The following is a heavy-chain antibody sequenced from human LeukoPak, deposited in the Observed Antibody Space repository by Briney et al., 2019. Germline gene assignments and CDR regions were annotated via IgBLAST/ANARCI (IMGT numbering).Heavy chain of an antibody. CDR1: GAAFTKYG. Sequence: PGGSLRLSCAASGAAFTKYGMKWVRQAAGAGLECISGISRSGDITHYADSVKGRFTISRDNVQNTLYLQMNSLRADDTALYYCATEGFYYWGPGTQVTVSS. CDR3: ATEGFYY. V-gene: IGHV3-23*01. CDR2: ISRSGDIT. J-gene: IGHJ4*02.